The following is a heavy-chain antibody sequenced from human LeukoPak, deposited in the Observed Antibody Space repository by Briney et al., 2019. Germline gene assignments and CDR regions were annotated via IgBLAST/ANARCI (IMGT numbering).Heavy chain of an antibody. V-gene: IGHV1-24*01. CDR2: FDPEDGET. D-gene: IGHD3-3*01. CDR1: GYTLTELS. CDR3: AKDAQITIFGVVIQGAFDI. J-gene: IGHJ3*02. Sequence: ASVTVSCKVSGYTLTELSMHWVRQAPGKGLEWMGGFDPEDGETIYAQKFQGRVAMTEDTSTDTAYMELSSLRAEDTAVYYCAKDAQITIFGVVIQGAFDIWGQGTMVTVSS.